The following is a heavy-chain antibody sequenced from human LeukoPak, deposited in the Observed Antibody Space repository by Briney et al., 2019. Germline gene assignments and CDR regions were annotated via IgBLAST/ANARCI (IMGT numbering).Heavy chain of an antibody. V-gene: IGHV3-74*01. CDR2: INSDGSST. Sequence: GGSLRLSCAASGFIFSSYAMSWVRQAPGKGLVWVSRINSDGSSTSYADSVKGRFTISRDNAKNTLYLQMNSLRAEDTAVYYCVRDYYGSGFDPWGQGTLVTVSS. D-gene: IGHD3-10*01. J-gene: IGHJ5*02. CDR1: GFIFSSYA. CDR3: VRDYYGSGFDP.